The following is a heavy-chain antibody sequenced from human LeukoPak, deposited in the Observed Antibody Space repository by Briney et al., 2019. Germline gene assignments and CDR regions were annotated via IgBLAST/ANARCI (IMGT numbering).Heavy chain of an antibody. V-gene: IGHV4-59*01. J-gene: IGHJ5*02. Sequence: SETLSLTCTVSGGSITNYYWSWIRQPPGKGLEWIGYIYYTGSTNSNPSLRSRVTISVDTSKNPLSLKLTSVTPADTAVYYCARKAAAGIPPLYNCFDPWGQGTLVTVSA. CDR1: GGSITNYY. D-gene: IGHD6-13*01. CDR3: ARKAAAGIPPLYNCFDP. CDR2: IYYTGST.